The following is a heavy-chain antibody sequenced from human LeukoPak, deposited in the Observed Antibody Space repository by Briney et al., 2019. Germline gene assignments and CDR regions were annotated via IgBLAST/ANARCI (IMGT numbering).Heavy chain of an antibody. Sequence: SETLSLTCTVSGGSISSSSYYWGWIRQPPGKGLEWIGSIYYSGSTYYNPSLKSRVTLSVDKSKNQFSLRLNSVTAADTAMYYCARSHDHLWGNYPDYWGQGTLVTVSS. CDR3: ARSHDHLWGNYPDY. J-gene: IGHJ4*02. CDR2: IYYSGST. CDR1: GGSISSSSYY. V-gene: IGHV4-39*07. D-gene: IGHD3-16*02.